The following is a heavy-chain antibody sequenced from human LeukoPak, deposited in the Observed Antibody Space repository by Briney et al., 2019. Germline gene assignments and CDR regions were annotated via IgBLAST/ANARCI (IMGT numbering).Heavy chain of an antibody. CDR3: ARRHSSGWYAGYYFDY. CDR1: GYTLTSYY. D-gene: IGHD6-19*01. CDR2: INPSGGST. J-gene: IGHJ4*02. V-gene: IGHV1-46*01. Sequence: GASVKVSCKASGYTLTSYYMHWVRQAPGQGLEWMGIINPSGGSTSYAQKFQGRVTLTRDTSTSTVYMELSSLRSEDTAVYYCARRHSSGWYAGYYFDYWGQGTLVTVSS.